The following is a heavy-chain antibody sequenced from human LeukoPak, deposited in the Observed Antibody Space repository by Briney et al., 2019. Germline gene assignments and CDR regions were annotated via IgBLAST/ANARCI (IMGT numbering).Heavy chain of an antibody. CDR1: GFTFSSNG. CDR3: AKGGKTIMCPTSCYDY. V-gene: IGHV3-23*01. Sequence: QTGGSLRLSCAASGFTFSSNGMSWVRQAPGRGLEWVSVISGSGGSPDYTDSVKGRFTISRDNSKNTLYLQMNSLRAEDTAVYYCAKGGKTIMCPTSCYDYWGQGTLVTVSS. J-gene: IGHJ4*02. D-gene: IGHD2-2*01. CDR2: ISGSGGSP.